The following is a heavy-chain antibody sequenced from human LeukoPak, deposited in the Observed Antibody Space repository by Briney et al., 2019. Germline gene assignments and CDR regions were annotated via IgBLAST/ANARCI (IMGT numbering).Heavy chain of an antibody. V-gene: IGHV1-8*01. D-gene: IGHD3-16*02. CDR3: ARGHYDYVWGSYRPVYFDY. Sequence: GASVKLSCKASGYTFTSYDINWVRQSTGQGLEWRGWMNPNSGNTGYTQKFPGRVTMTRNTSISTAYMELSSLRSEDTAVYYWARGHYDYVWGSYRPVYFDYWGQGTLVTVSS. CDR1: GYTFTSYD. J-gene: IGHJ4*02. CDR2: MNPNSGNT.